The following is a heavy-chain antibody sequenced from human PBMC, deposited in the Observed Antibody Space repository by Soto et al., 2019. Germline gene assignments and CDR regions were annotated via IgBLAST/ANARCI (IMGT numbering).Heavy chain of an antibody. J-gene: IGHJ4*02. CDR1: GGSISSYY. CDR3: ARHTKWLSTYYFDY. CDR2: IYYSGST. V-gene: IGHV4-59*08. Sequence: PSETLSLTCTVSGGSISSYYWSWIRQPPGKGLEWIGYIYYSGSTNYNPSLKSRVTISVDTSKNQFSLKLSSVTAADTAVYYCARHTKWLSTYYFDYWGQGTLVTVSS. D-gene: IGHD3-22*01.